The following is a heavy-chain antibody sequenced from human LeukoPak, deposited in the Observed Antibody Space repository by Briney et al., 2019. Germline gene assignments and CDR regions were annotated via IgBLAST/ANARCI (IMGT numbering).Heavy chain of an antibody. CDR3: ARGYSSSSWFDP. V-gene: IGHV4-34*01. J-gene: IGHJ5*02. CDR2: INHSGST. CDR1: GGSFSGYY. D-gene: IGHD6-6*01. Sequence: SETLSLTCAVYGGSFSGYYWSWIRRPPGKGLEWIGEINHSGSTNYNPSLKSRVTISVDTSKNQFSLKLSSVTAADTAVYYCARGYSSSSWFDPWGQGTLVTVSS.